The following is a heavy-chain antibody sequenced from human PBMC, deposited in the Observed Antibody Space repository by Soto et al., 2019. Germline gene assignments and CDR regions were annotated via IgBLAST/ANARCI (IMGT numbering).Heavy chain of an antibody. D-gene: IGHD3-16*01. CDR2: IYHSGNT. CDR1: GGSISSSNW. V-gene: IGHV4-4*02. CDR3: ARRWGEGRVDS. J-gene: IGHJ4*02. Sequence: QVQLQESGPGLVKPSGTLSLTCAVSGGSISSSNWWSWVRQPPGKGLEWIGEIYHSGNTNYNPSLSRRVPMAVEKSRNQCSLKLSSGTGADTAVDYHARRWGEGRVDSWGQVPLVTVSA.